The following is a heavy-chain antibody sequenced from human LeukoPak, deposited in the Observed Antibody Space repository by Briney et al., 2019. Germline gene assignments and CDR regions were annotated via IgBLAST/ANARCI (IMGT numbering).Heavy chain of an antibody. Sequence: ASVKVSCKASGYTFSDYGISWVRQAPGQRLESMGWINPYNGDTNYAQKLQGRLTMTTDTSTSTAYMDLRSLRSDDTAVYYCARDEWLRHFDQWGRGSLVTVSS. CDR1: GYTFSDYG. D-gene: IGHD5-12*01. CDR2: INPYNGDT. CDR3: ARDEWLRHFDQ. V-gene: IGHV1-18*04. J-gene: IGHJ4*02.